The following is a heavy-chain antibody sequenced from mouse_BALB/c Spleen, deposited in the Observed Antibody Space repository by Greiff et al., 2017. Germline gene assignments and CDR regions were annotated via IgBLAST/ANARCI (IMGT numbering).Heavy chain of an antibody. V-gene: IGHV1-4*02. CDR2: INPSSGYT. CDR3: ARDGDLDY. CDR1: GYTFTSYT. Sequence: VQLQQSAAELARPGASVKMSCKASGYTFTSYTMHWVKQRPGQGLEWIGYINPSSGYTEYNQKFKDKTTLTADKSSSTAYMQLSSLTSEDSAVYYCARDGDLDYWGQGTTLTVSS. J-gene: IGHJ2*01. D-gene: IGHD3-3*01.